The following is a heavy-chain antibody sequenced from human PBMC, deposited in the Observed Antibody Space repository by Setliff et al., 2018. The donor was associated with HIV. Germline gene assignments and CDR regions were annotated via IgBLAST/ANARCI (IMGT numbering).Heavy chain of an antibody. CDR1: GFTFSSYA. D-gene: IGHD6-13*01. CDR3: ARIPYSSSWYGSPPDY. J-gene: IGHJ4*02. Sequence: GSLRLSCAASGFTFSSYAMSWVRQAPGKGLEWVSAFSGSGGSTYYADSVKGRFTISRDNSKNTLYLQMNSLRVEDTAVYYCARIPYSSSWYGSPPDYWGQGTLVTVSS. CDR2: FSGSGGST. V-gene: IGHV3-23*01.